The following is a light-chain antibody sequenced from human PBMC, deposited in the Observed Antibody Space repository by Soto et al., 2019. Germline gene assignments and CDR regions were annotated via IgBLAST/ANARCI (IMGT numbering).Light chain of an antibody. CDR3: QMYNSGPCT. CDR1: QGISNY. J-gene: IGKJ2*02. V-gene: IGKV1-27*01. Sequence: DIQKSQSPSALSAPVGEGITITCRASQGISNYFACYQRKPGKVPDLLISSASTLQSGAPSRFSASGSGTDFTLTISSLQPEDIAPYYCQMYNSGPCTFGQGTKVDI. CDR2: SAS.